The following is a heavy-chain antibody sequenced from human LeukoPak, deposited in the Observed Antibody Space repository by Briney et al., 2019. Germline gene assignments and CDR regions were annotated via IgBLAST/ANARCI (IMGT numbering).Heavy chain of an antibody. CDR1: GFTVSSNF. J-gene: IGHJ5*02. CDR3: AASTPSSPGLRWFDP. D-gene: IGHD2-15*01. CDR2: IYSGGST. Sequence: PGGSLRLSCAASGFTVSSNFMSWVRQAPGKGLEWVSVIYSGGSTYYAASVKGRFTISRDNYKNKLYLQMNSLRAADTAVYYCAASTPSSPGLRWFDPWGQGTLVTVSS. V-gene: IGHV3-66*01.